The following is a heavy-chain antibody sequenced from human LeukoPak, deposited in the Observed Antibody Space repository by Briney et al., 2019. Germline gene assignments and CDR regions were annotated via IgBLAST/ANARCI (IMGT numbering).Heavy chain of an antibody. CDR3: AKWLYAGGNTFFDY. D-gene: IGHD4-23*01. CDR1: GFAFSTYG. Sequence: PGGSLRLSCAASGFAFSTYGMHWVRQGPGKGLEWVSLIQSDGSSKHYAESVKGRFTISRDNSKNTVYLQMNSLRVDDTAVFYCAKWLYAGGNTFFDYWGQGTLVIVSS. J-gene: IGHJ4*02. V-gene: IGHV3-30*02. CDR2: IQSDGSSK.